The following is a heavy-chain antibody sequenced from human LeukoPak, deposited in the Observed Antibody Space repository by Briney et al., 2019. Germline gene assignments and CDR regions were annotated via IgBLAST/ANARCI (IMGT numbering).Heavy chain of an antibody. J-gene: IGHJ6*04. D-gene: IGHD3-10*02. Sequence: PGGSLRLSCAASGFTFSSYWMSWVRQAPGKGLEWVANINQDGSGKYYVDSVKGRFTISRDNAKSSLYLQMNSLRAEDTAVYYCAELGITMIGGVWGKGTTVTISS. CDR3: AELGITMIGGV. CDR2: INQDGSGK. V-gene: IGHV3-7*01. CDR1: GFTFSSYW.